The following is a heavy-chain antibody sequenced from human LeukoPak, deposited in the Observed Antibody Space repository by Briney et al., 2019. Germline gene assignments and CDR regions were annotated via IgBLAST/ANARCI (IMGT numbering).Heavy chain of an antibody. CDR3: ARRSSWYGALYYFDY. CDR1: GGSFSGYY. V-gene: IGHV4-34*01. J-gene: IGHJ4*02. CDR2: INHSGST. D-gene: IGHD6-13*01. Sequence: PSETLSLTCAVYGGSFSGYYWSWIRQPPGKGLEWIGEINHSGSTNYDPSLKSRVTISVDTSKNQFSLKLSSVTAADTAVYYWARRSSWYGALYYFDYGGQGTLVTVSS.